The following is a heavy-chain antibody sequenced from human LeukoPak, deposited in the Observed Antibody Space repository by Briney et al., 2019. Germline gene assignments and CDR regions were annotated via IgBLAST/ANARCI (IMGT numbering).Heavy chain of an antibody. CDR3: ARDMPVVADTNDAFDI. J-gene: IGHJ3*02. Sequence: GASVKVSCKASGYTFTSYYMHWVRQAPGQGLEWMGIINPSGGSTSYAQKFQGRVTMTRDTSTSTVYMELSSLRSEDTAVYYCARDMPVVADTNDAFDIWGQGTMVTVSS. CDR1: GYTFTSYY. CDR2: INPSGGST. V-gene: IGHV1-46*01. D-gene: IGHD2-15*01.